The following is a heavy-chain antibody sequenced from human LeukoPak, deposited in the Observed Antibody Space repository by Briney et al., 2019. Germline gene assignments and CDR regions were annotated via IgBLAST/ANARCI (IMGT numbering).Heavy chain of an antibody. J-gene: IGHJ3*02. CDR2: IYYSGST. Sequence: SETLSLTCTVSGGSISSSSYYWGWIRQPPGKGLEWIGSIYYSGSTYYNPSLKSRVTISVDTSKNQFSLKLSSVTAADTAVYYCARPTSGSYYDDAFDIWGQGTMVTVSS. D-gene: IGHD1-26*01. V-gene: IGHV4-39*07. CDR3: ARPTSGSYYDDAFDI. CDR1: GGSISSSSYY.